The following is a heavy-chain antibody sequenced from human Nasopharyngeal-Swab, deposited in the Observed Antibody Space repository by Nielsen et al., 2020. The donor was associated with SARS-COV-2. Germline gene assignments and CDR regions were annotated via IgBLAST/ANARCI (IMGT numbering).Heavy chain of an antibody. Sequence: GESLKISCAASGFTFSSYAMHRVRQAPGKGLEWVAVISYDGSNKYYADSVKGRFTISRDNSKNTLYLQMNSLRAEDTAVYYCARDESRGYSYGPNDYWGQGTLVTVSS. J-gene: IGHJ4*02. V-gene: IGHV3-30-3*01. CDR1: GFTFSSYA. CDR2: ISYDGSNK. CDR3: ARDESRGYSYGPNDY. D-gene: IGHD5-18*01.